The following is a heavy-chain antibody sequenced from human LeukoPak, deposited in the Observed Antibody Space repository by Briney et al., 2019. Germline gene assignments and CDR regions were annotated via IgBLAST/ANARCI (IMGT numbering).Heavy chain of an antibody. D-gene: IGHD3-16*01. V-gene: IGHV3-7*01. J-gene: IGHJ6*02. Sequence: GGSLRLSCAASGFTFSDSWMSWVRQAPGKGLEWVANMNQDGSAKDYVDSVKGRFTISRDSARNSLYLQMSSLRAEDTAVYYCATYTHWVAGDVWGQGTTVTVSS. CDR1: GFTFSDSW. CDR2: MNQDGSAK. CDR3: ATYTHWVAGDV.